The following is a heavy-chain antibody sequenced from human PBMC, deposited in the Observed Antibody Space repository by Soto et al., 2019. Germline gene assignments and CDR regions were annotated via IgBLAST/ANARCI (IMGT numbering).Heavy chain of an antibody. D-gene: IGHD4-17*01. CDR1: GFTFDDYT. Sequence: PGGSLRLSCAASGFTFDDYTMHWVRQAPGKGLEWVSLISWDGGSTYYADSVKGRFTISRDNSKNSLYLQMNSLRTEDTALYYCAKDLNGDQTYYYYGMDVWGQGTTVTV. CDR2: ISWDGGST. CDR3: AKDLNGDQTYYYYGMDV. J-gene: IGHJ6*02. V-gene: IGHV3-43*01.